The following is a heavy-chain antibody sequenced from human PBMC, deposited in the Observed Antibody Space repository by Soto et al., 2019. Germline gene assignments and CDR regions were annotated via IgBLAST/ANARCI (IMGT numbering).Heavy chain of an antibody. D-gene: IGHD3-22*01. CDR3: ARPTRYYYDSSGQSAWFDP. J-gene: IGHJ5*02. Sequence: QVQLVQSGAEVKKPGSSVKVSCKASGGTFSSYAISWVRQAPGQGLEWMGGIIPIFGTANYAKKFQGRVTITADESTSKAYMELSSLRSEDTAVYYCARPTRYYYDSSGQSAWFDPWGQGTLVTVSS. CDR1: GGTFSSYA. V-gene: IGHV1-69*12. CDR2: IIPIFGTA.